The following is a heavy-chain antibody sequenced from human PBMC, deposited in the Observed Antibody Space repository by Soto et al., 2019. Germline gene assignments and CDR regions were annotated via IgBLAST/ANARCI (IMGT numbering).Heavy chain of an antibody. CDR2: ISSTTNYI. J-gene: IGHJ4*02. CDR3: ARESEDLTSNFDY. CDR1: GFTYTSYS. V-gene: IGHV3-21*06. Sequence: EVQLVESGGGLVKPGGSLRLSCAASGFTYTSYSMNWVRQAPGKGLECVSSISSTTNYIYYGDSMKGRFTIARDNAKNSLYLEMNSLRAEDTAVYYCARESEDLTSNFDYWGQGTLVTVSS.